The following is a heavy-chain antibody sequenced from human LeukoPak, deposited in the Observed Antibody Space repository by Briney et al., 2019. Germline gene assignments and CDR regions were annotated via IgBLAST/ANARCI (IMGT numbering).Heavy chain of an antibody. CDR2: INHSGST. V-gene: IGHV4-38-2*02. CDR3: ARLYPGSTFFDY. CDR1: GYSISSGYY. D-gene: IGHD1-26*01. Sequence: SETLSLTCNVSGYSISSGYYWGWIRQPPGKGLNWIWEINHSGSTNYNPSLKSRVTISVDTSKYQFSLKLSSVTAADTAVYYCARLYPGSTFFDYWGQGTLVTVSS. J-gene: IGHJ4*02.